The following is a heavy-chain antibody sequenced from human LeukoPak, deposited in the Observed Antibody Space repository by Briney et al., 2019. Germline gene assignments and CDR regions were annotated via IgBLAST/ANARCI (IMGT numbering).Heavy chain of an antibody. CDR1: GGSFSGYY. CDR3: ARALTGTTSPVYNWFDP. J-gene: IGHJ5*02. Sequence: PSETLSLTCAVYGGSFSGYYWSWIRQPPGKGLEWIGEINHSGSTNYNPSLKSRVTISVDTSMNQFSLKLSSVTAADTAVYYCARALTGTTSPVYNWFDPWGQGTLVTVSS. V-gene: IGHV4-34*01. D-gene: IGHD1-20*01. CDR2: INHSGST.